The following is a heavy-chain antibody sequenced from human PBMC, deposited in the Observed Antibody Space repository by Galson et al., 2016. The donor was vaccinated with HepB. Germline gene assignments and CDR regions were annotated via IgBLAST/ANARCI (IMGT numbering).Heavy chain of an antibody. CDR3: VKSRGYNYGFSDV. CDR1: GFIFSNSG. D-gene: IGHD5-18*01. J-gene: IGHJ6*02. Sequence: SLRLSCAASGFIFSNSGMHWVRQAPGKGLEWVAVIWYDGSLHYTSDSVKGRFTISRDNSNSTVFLQMDSLTAEDTAMYYCVKSRGYNYGFSDVWGQGTTVTVSS. V-gene: IGHV3-33*03. CDR2: IWYDGSLH.